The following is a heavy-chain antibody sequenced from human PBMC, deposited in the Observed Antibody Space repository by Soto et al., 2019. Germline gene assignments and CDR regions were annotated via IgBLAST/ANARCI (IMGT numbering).Heavy chain of an antibody. D-gene: IGHD6-6*01. J-gene: IGHJ4*02. CDR1: GVSFSGYY. V-gene: IGHV4-34*01. CDR2: INHSGST. Sequence: SETLSLTCAVYGVSFSGYYWSWIRQPPGKGLEWIGEINHSGSTNYNPSLKSRVTISVDTSKNQFSLKLSSVTAAGTAVYYCARIAARPPSVDYCGKGTMVTVSS. CDR3: ARIAARPPSVDY.